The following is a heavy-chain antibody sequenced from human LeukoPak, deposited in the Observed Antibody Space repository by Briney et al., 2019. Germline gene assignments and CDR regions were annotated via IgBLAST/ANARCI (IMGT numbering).Heavy chain of an antibody. Sequence: SETLSLTCTVPGGSISSSSYYWGWIRQPPGKGLEWIGSIYYSGSTYYNPSLKSRVTISVDTSKNQFSLKLSSVTAADTAVYYCARWGDIVVVPNNWFDPWGQGTLVTVSS. D-gene: IGHD2-2*01. J-gene: IGHJ5*02. V-gene: IGHV4-39*01. CDR3: ARWGDIVVVPNNWFDP. CDR1: GGSISSSSYY. CDR2: IYYSGST.